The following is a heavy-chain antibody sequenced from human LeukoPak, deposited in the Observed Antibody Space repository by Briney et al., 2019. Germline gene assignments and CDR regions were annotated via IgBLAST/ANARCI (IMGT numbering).Heavy chain of an antibody. CDR3: AKNRGAGSHYYYHMDV. V-gene: IGHV3-23*01. CDR1: GFTFSTYA. J-gene: IGHJ6*03. Sequence: GGSLRLSCAASGFTFSTYAMSWVRQAAGKGLEWVSLISGSGGGTYYADSVKGRFTISRDNSKNTLYLQLNSLRVEDTAVYYCAKNRGAGSHYYYHMDVWGKGTTVTVSS. CDR2: ISGSGGGT. D-gene: IGHD1-26*01.